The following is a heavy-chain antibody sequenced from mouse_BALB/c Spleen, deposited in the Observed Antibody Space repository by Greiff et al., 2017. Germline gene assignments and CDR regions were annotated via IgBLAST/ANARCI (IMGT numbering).Heavy chain of an antibody. Sequence: EVMLVESGGGLVKPGGSLKLSCAASGFTFSSYAMSWVRQTPEKRLEWVATISSGGSYTYYPDSVKGRFTISRDNAKNTLYLQMSSLRSEDTAMYYCARHYDYDSFAYWGQGTLVTVSA. CDR3: ARHYDYDSFAY. CDR1: GFTFSSYA. CDR2: ISSGGSYT. J-gene: IGHJ3*01. V-gene: IGHV5-9-3*01. D-gene: IGHD2-4*01.